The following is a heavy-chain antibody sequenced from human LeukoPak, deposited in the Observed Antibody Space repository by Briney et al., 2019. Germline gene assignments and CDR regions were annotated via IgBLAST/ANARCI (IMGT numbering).Heavy chain of an antibody. CDR2: INPNSGGT. CDR1: GYTFTGYY. J-gene: IGHJ3*02. Sequence: EASVKVSCKASGYTFTGYYMHWVRQAPGQGLEWMGWINPNSGGTNYAQKFQGRVTMTRDTSISTAYMELSRLRSDDTAVYYCARSWAITMIVVPFDAFDIWGQGTMVTVSS. CDR3: ARSWAITMIVVPFDAFDI. D-gene: IGHD3-22*01. V-gene: IGHV1-2*02.